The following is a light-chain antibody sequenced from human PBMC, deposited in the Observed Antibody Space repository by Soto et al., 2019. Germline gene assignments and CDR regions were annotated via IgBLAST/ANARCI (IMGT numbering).Light chain of an antibody. CDR1: SGINFGSSN. CDR2: DYSDSDT. CDR3: MIWPRNASDV. J-gene: IGLJ3*02. Sequence: QAVLTHPPSSSACPGESARLTCTLPSGINFGSSNIYWYQQKPGSPPRYLLYDYSDSDTGQGSGVPSRFSGSKDASANTGILPIYGLQSEEEADSYWMIWPRNASDVVGSGTK. V-gene: IGLV5-37*01.